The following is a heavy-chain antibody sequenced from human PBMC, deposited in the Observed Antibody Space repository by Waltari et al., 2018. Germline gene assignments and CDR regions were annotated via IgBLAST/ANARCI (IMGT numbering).Heavy chain of an antibody. Sequence: EVHLVESGGGVGQPGGSLRLSCSASGFNLSHYWMSWVGQAPGKGLEWVANINQDGSEKSYVDSVKGRFHISRDNAKNSLYLQLNSLRAEDTAVYYCARDRDCSTTTCLFYFYYYMDVWGKGTTVTVSS. CDR3: ARDRDCSTTTCLFYFYYYMDV. V-gene: IGHV3-7*01. D-gene: IGHD2-2*01. CDR1: GFNLSHYW. CDR2: INQDGSEK. J-gene: IGHJ6*03.